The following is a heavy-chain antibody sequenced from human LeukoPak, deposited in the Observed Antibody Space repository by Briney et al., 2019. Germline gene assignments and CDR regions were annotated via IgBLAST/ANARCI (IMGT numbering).Heavy chain of an antibody. Sequence: SETLSLTCAVYGGSFSGYYWSWIRQPPGKGLEWIGEINHSGSTNYNPSLKSRVTISVDTSKNQFSLKLSSVTAGDTAVYYCARGRDYDSSGYYYPNWGQGTLVTVSS. J-gene: IGHJ4*02. CDR1: GGSFSGYY. V-gene: IGHV4-34*01. CDR3: ARGRDYDSSGYYYPN. D-gene: IGHD3-22*01. CDR2: INHSGST.